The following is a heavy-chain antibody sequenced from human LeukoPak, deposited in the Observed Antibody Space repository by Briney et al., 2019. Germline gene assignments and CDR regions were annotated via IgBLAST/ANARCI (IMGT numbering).Heavy chain of an antibody. CDR3: ARDQKYYGSGSYSDPDY. V-gene: IGHV1-2*06. CDR1: GYTFTGYY. D-gene: IGHD3-10*01. CDR2: INPNSGGT. J-gene: IGHJ4*02. Sequence: GASAKVSCKASGYTFTGYYTHWVRQAPGQGLEWMGRINPNSGGTNYAQKFQGRVTMTRDTSISTAYMELSRLRSDDTAVYYCARDQKYYGSGSYSDPDYWGQGTLVTVSS.